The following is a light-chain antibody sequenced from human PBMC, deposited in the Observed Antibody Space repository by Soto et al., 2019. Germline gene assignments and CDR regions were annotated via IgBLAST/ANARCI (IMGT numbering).Light chain of an antibody. Sequence: QSVLTQPPSVSGAPGQRVTISCTGSSSNIGAGYDVHWYQQLPGTAPKLLIYGNSNRPSGVPDRFSGSKSGTSASLAITGLQAEDEADYYCQSYDSSLSCLYVFGTGTNVTVL. CDR3: QSYDSSLSCLYV. CDR2: GNS. CDR1: SSNIGAGYD. J-gene: IGLJ1*01. V-gene: IGLV1-40*01.